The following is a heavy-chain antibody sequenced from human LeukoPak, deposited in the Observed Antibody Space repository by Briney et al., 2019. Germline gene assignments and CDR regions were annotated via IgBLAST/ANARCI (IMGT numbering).Heavy chain of an antibody. Sequence: VQPGRSLRLSCASSGFTFSSNGMHWVRQAPGKGLEWVAVISYDGSNKYYADSVKGRFTISRDNSKNTLYLQMNSLRAEDTAVYYCARGASIAVAGTRGYYFDYWGQGTLVTVSS. CDR1: GFTFSSNG. V-gene: IGHV3-33*01. D-gene: IGHD6-19*01. CDR3: ARGASIAVAGTRGYYFDY. CDR2: ISYDGSNK. J-gene: IGHJ4*02.